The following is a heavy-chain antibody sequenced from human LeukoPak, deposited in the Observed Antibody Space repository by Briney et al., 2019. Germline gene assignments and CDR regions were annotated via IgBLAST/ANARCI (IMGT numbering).Heavy chain of an antibody. CDR1: GFTISSNY. Sequence: GGSLRLSCAASGFTISSNYMSWVRQAPGKGLEWVSVIYSGGSTYYADSVKGRFTISRDNSKNTLYLQMNSLRAEDTAVYYCARSEYSGYEYPFLFDYWGQGTLVTVSS. V-gene: IGHV3-53*01. CDR2: IYSGGST. CDR3: ARSEYSGYEYPFLFDY. D-gene: IGHD5-12*01. J-gene: IGHJ4*02.